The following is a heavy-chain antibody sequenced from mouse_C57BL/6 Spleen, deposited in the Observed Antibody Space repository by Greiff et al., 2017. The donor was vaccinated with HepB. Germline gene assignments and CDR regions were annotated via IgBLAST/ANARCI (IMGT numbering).Heavy chain of an antibody. CDR1: GYAFSSYW. Sequence: VKLVESGAELVKPGASVKISCKASGYAFSSYWMNWVKQRPGKGLEWIGQIYPGDGDTNYNGKFKGKATLTADKSSSTAYMQLSSLTSEDSAVYFCARRGLRLGFDYWGQGTTLTVSS. CDR2: IYPGDGDT. CDR3: ARRGLRLGFDY. J-gene: IGHJ2*01. D-gene: IGHD3-2*02. V-gene: IGHV1-80*01.